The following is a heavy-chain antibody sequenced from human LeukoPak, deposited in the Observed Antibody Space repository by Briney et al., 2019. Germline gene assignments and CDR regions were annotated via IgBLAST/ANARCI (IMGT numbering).Heavy chain of an antibody. Sequence: ASVKVSCKASGYTFTNYGISWVRQAPGQGLEWMGWINPNSGGTNYAQKFQGRVTMTRDTSISTAYMELSRLRSDDTAVYYCAREKTYYYGSGSYKGGWFDPWGQGTLVTVSS. D-gene: IGHD3-10*01. J-gene: IGHJ5*02. V-gene: IGHV1-2*02. CDR1: GYTFTNYG. CDR3: AREKTYYYGSGSYKGGWFDP. CDR2: INPNSGGT.